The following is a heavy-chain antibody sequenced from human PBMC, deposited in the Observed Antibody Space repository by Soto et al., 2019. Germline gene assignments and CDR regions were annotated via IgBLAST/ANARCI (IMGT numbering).Heavy chain of an antibody. J-gene: IGHJ6*03. V-gene: IGHV5-51*01. Sequence: SLEISWKRSGYSFTSYWSCWVRQMPWKCLEWMGIIYPGEFDTRYSPSFHGQVTISADKSISTAYLQWSSLKAWDNAMYYCSSRADNTLTYCFRYYYYYMDVWGKGTTVTVSS. D-gene: IGHD3-10*02. CDR1: GYSFTSYW. CDR2: IYPGEFDT. CDR3: SSRADNTLTYCFRYYYYYMDV.